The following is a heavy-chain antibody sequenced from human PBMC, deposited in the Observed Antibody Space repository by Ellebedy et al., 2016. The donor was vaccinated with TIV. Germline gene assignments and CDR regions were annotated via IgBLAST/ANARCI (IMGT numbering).Heavy chain of an antibody. CDR1: GFTFSSYA. CDR3: AKGHDSSSTSCPADY. V-gene: IGHV3-23*01. J-gene: IGHJ4*02. Sequence: GESLKISCAASGFTFSSYAMNWVRQAPGKGLEWVSGINGGGGSAHYADSVKGRFTISRDNSKNTLYLQMNSLSAEDTAVYYCAKGHDSSSTSCPADYWGQGTLVTVSS. CDR2: INGGGGSA. D-gene: IGHD2-2*01.